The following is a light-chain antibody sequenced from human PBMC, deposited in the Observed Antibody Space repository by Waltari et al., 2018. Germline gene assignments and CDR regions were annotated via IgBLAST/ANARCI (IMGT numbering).Light chain of an antibody. Sequence: SYELTQPPSVSVSPGQTARITCSGHELPRKYAYWFQQKSGQAPRLVIYEDTKRPSGIPGRFSGSSSATVATLTITGGQVDDEGDYYCYSSDSTGLRVFGGGTTVVVL. CDR2: EDT. CDR3: YSSDSTGLRV. CDR1: ELPRKY. V-gene: IGLV3-10*01. J-gene: IGLJ1*01.